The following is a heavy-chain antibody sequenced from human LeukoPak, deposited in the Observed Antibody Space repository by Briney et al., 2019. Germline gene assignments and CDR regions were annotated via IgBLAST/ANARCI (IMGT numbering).Heavy chain of an antibody. CDR3: AGIDYYDSSGYYYVEDY. Sequence: GGSLRLSCAASGFTFSSYEMNWVRQAPGKGLEWVSYISSSGSTIYYADSVKGRFTISRDNAKNSLYLQMNSLRTVDTAVYYCAGIDYYDSSGYYYVEDYWGQGTLVTVS. D-gene: IGHD3-22*01. V-gene: IGHV3-48*03. J-gene: IGHJ4*02. CDR2: ISSSGSTI. CDR1: GFTFSSYE.